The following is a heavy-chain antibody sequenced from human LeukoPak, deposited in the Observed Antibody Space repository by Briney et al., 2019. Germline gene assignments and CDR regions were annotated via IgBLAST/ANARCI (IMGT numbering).Heavy chain of an antibody. CDR3: ARAPVGAPRLFDY. D-gene: IGHD1-26*01. Sequence: SGTLSLTCAVSGGSISSSNWWSWVRQPPGKGLEWIGEIYHSGSTNYNPSLKSRVTISVDKSKNQFSLKLSSVTAADTAVYYCARAPVGAPRLFDYWGQGTLVTVSS. CDR2: IYHSGST. V-gene: IGHV4-4*02. J-gene: IGHJ4*02. CDR1: GGSISSSNW.